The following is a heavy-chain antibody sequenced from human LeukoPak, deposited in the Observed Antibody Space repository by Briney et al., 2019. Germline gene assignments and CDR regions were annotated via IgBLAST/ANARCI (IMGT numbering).Heavy chain of an antibody. CDR1: GYTFTSYG. Sequence: ASVKVSCKASGYTFTSYGISWVRQAPGQRLEWMAWINAGGGNTKYSQKFQGRVTVTTDTPASTAYLELSSLRSEDTAVYYCARDSGSGMFDPWGQGTLVTVSS. D-gene: IGHD3-10*01. CDR3: ARDSGSGMFDP. V-gene: IGHV1-3*01. CDR2: INAGGGNT. J-gene: IGHJ5*02.